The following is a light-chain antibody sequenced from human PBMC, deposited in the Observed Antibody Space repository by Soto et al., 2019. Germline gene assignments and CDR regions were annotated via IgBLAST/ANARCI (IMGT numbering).Light chain of an antibody. J-gene: IGKJ4*01. CDR2: TGS. V-gene: IGKV1-12*01. Sequence: DIQMTQSPSSVSASVGDRVTITCRASQAIDSWLAWYQQKPGEAPKLLIFTGSLLHSGVPPRFSGSGSGTDFTLTISSLLSEDFAVYYCHQYYKWPLTFGGGTKVDIK. CDR1: QAIDSW. CDR3: HQYYKWPLT.